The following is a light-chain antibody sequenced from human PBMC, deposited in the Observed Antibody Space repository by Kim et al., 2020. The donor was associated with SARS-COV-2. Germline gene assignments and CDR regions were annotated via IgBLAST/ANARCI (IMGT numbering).Light chain of an antibody. CDR2: DTT. V-gene: IGKV3-20*01. CDR1: QSFSSNY. J-gene: IGKJ4*01. Sequence: SPGKRATLSCRASQSFSSNYLAWYQQKPGQPPRLLIYDTTTRATGLPDRFSGSGSGTGYTLTISRLEPDDFVVYYCQQYGSSPLTFGGGTKVEIK. CDR3: QQYGSSPLT.